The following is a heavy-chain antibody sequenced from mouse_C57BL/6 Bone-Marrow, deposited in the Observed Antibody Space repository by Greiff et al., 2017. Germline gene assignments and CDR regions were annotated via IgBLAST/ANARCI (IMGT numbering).Heavy chain of an antibody. CDR1: GYSITSGYY. CDR3: ARDSYY. CDR2: ISYDGSN. Sequence: EVQLQQSGPGLVKPSQSLSLTCSVTGYSITSGYYWNWIRQFPGNKLEWMGYISYDGSNNYNPSLKNRISITRDTSKNQFFLKLNSVTTEDTATYYCARDSYYWGQGTTLTVSS. V-gene: IGHV3-6*01. J-gene: IGHJ2*01.